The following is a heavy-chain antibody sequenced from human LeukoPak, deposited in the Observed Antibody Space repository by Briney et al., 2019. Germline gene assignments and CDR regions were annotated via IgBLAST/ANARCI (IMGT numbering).Heavy chain of an antibody. Sequence: PGGSLRLSCAASGFTFSSYWMSWVRQAPGKGLEWVANIKQDGSEKYYVDSVKGRFTISGDNAKNSLYLQMNSLRAEDTAVYYCARDLPEGAFDIWGQGTMVTVSS. V-gene: IGHV3-7*01. J-gene: IGHJ3*02. CDR1: GFTFSSYW. CDR3: ARDLPEGAFDI. CDR2: IKQDGSEK.